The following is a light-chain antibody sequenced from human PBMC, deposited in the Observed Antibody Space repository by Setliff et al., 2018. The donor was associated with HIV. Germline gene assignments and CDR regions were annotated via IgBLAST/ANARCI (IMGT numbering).Light chain of an antibody. J-gene: IGLJ1*01. Sequence: SALTQPASVSGSPGQSITISCTGSASDVGGYNYVSWYQQQRGKAPKLIIYDVTHRPSGVSHRFSASKSGNTASLTVSGLQAEDEADYYCTSYAGSNNLGVFGTGTKVTVL. CDR2: DVT. CDR1: ASDVGGYNY. CDR3: TSYAGSNNLGV. V-gene: IGLV2-14*03.